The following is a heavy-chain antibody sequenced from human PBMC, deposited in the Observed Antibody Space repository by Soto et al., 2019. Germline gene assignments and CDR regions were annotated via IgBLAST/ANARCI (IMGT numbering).Heavy chain of an antibody. CDR3: ARGGPRDGYRDLDY. Sequence: EVQLLESGGDLVQPGGSLRLSCAASGFAFTTYAMTWVRQSPGKGLEWVSCITNSGGSTYFADSVKGRFTISRDNSKSTLYLQISSLSAEDTAVYYCARGGPRDGYRDLDYWGPGTQVTVSS. CDR2: ITNSGGST. J-gene: IGHJ4*02. D-gene: IGHD5-18*01. CDR1: GFAFTTYA. V-gene: IGHV3-23*01.